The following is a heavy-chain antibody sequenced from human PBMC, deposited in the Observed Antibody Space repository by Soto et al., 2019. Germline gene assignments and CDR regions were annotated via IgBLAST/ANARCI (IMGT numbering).Heavy chain of an antibody. V-gene: IGHV6-1*01. CDR1: GDSVSSNSAA. Sequence: SQTLSLTCAISGDSVSSNSAAWNWIRQSPSRGLEWLGRTYYRSKWYNDYAVSVKSRITINPDTSKNQFSLQLNSVTPEDTAVYYCARADIVVVVAAPGRFDPWGQGTLVTVSS. CDR3: ARADIVVVVAAPGRFDP. J-gene: IGHJ5*02. D-gene: IGHD2-15*01. CDR2: TYYRSKWYN.